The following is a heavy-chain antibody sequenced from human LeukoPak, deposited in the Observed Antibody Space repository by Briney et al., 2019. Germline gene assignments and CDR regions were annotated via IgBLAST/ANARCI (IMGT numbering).Heavy chain of an antibody. CDR2: INHSGST. CDR1: GGSFSGYY. D-gene: IGHD2-15*01. J-gene: IGHJ4*02. CDR3: ARGLVNCSGGSCYSGFDY. V-gene: IGHV4-34*01. Sequence: PSETLSLTCAVYGGSFSGYYWSWIRQPPGKGLEWIGEINHSGSTNYNPSLKSRVTISVDTSKNQFSLKLSSVTAADTAVYYCARGLVNCSGGSCYSGFDYWGQGTLVTVSS.